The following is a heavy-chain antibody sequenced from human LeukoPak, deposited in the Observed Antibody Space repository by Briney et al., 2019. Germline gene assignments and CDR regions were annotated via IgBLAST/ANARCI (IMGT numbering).Heavy chain of an antibody. CDR1: GFTFSSNS. J-gene: IGHJ4*02. V-gene: IGHV3-21*01. CDR3: ARVAQGLRDY. CDR2: ISSSSSYI. Sequence: PGGSLRLSCAASGFTFSSNSMNWVRQAPGKGLEWVSSISSSSSYIYYADSVKGRFTISRDNAKNSLYLQMNSLRAEDTAVYYCARVAQGLRDYWGQGTLVTVSS. D-gene: IGHD5/OR15-5a*01.